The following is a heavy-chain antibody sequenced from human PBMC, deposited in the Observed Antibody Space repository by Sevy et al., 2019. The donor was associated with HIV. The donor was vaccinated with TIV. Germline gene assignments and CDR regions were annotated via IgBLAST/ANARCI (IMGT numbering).Heavy chain of an antibody. Sequence: GGSLRLSCVASGFTFSDHWMAWLRQAPGKGLEWVANIKSDGSEIYYAVSVKGRFTISRDNAKMSLYLQMNSLRVEDSAECYSSGGPGNAVCCGQGTLVTVSS. V-gene: IGHV3-7*01. J-gene: IGHJ1*01. CDR3: SGGPGNAVC. CDR2: IKSDGSEI. CDR1: GFTFSDHW. D-gene: IGHD3-22*01.